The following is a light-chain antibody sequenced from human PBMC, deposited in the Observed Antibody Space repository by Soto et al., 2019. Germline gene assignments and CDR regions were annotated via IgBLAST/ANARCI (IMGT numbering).Light chain of an antibody. CDR1: QSVSSK. Sequence: EIVMTQSPATLSVSPGEGATLSCRASQSVSSKLAWYQQKPGQAPRLLIYGASTRATGIPARFSGSGSGTEFTLIVSRLQSEDSAVYYCKQYNSWLWTFGQGTKVEIK. CDR2: GAS. J-gene: IGKJ1*01. V-gene: IGKV3-15*01. CDR3: KQYNSWLWT.